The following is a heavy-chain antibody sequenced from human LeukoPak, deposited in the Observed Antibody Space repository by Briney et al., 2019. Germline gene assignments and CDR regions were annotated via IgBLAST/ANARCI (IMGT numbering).Heavy chain of an antibody. Sequence: GASVKVSCKASGGTFSSYAISWVRQAPGQGLEWMGRIIPILGIANYAQKFQGRVTITADKSTSTAYMELSSLRSEDTAVYYCARADLRRGYYYDSSGCSNWFDPWGQGTLVTVSS. D-gene: IGHD3-22*01. J-gene: IGHJ5*02. CDR1: GGTFSSYA. CDR3: ARADLRRGYYYDSSGCSNWFDP. CDR2: IIPILGIA. V-gene: IGHV1-69*04.